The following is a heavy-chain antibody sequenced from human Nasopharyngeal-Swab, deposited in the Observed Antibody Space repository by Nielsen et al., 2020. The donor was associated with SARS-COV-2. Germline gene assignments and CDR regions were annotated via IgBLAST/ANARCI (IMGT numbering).Heavy chain of an antibody. D-gene: IGHD6-6*01. CDR2: IIPIFGTA. V-gene: IGHV1-69*01. CDR3: ARDRYSSSSAFDY. Sequence: APGKGLEWMGGIIPIFGTANYAQKFQGRVTITADESTSTAYMELSSLRSEDTAVYYCARDRYSSSSAFDYWGQGTLVTVSS. J-gene: IGHJ4*02.